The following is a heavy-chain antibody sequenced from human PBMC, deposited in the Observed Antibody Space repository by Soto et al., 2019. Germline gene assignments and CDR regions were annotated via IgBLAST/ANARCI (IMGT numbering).Heavy chain of an antibody. CDR3: ARSGLRRPHTPYRFFGLDV. CDR2: IIPLLGTV. J-gene: IGHJ6*02. D-gene: IGHD3-16*01. CDR1: GATFTNSV. V-gene: IGHV1-69*06. Sequence: QGQLVQSGAEVKKPGSSVKVSCRASGATFTNSVITWVRKGPGQGLEIMGGIIPLLGTVDYAENFQGRVKLTADKVRKRVYLEMRSLRYDDAALYYCARSGLRRPHTPYRFFGLDVWGHGTTVSV.